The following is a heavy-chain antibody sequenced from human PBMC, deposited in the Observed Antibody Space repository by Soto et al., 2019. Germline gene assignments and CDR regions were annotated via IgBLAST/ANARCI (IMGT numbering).Heavy chain of an antibody. CDR3: AGGWYFFDY. CDR2: ISYDGSNK. Sequence: QGQLVESGGGVVQPGRSLRLSCAASGFTFSNYGMHWARQAPGKGLEWVAGISYDGSNKYYADSVKGRFTISRDNSKNTLYLQMNSLRTEDTAVYYCAGGWYFFDYCGQGTLVTVSP. V-gene: IGHV3-30*03. J-gene: IGHJ4*02. D-gene: IGHD6-19*01. CDR1: GFTFSNYG.